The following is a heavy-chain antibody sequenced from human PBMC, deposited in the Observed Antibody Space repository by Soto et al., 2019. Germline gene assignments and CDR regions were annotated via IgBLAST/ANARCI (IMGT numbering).Heavy chain of an antibody. D-gene: IGHD1-7*01. J-gene: IGHJ4*02. Sequence: HPGGSLRLSCQASVFNFDNYGMHWVRQAPGKGLEWVAVITYDGSFQYYADSVKGRFTISRDNSKNTLSLHLNTLKPEDTAVYHCAKDRVGGTFYTPIAFWGQGTLVTVSS. V-gene: IGHV3-30*18. CDR1: VFNFDNYG. CDR3: AKDRVGGTFYTPIAF. CDR2: ITYDGSFQ.